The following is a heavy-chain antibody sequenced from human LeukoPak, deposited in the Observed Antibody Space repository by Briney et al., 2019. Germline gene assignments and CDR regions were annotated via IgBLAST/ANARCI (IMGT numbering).Heavy chain of an antibody. CDR2: IYHSGST. V-gene: IGHV4-38-2*02. D-gene: IGHD2-21*02. CDR3: ATIVVVTTTKNWFDP. CDR1: GYSISSNYY. Sequence: SETLSLTCTVSGYSISSNYYWGWIRQPPGKGLEWIGTIYHSGSTYYNPSLKSRVTISVDTSKNQFSLKLSSVTAADTAVYYCATIVVVTTTKNWFDPWGQGTLVTVSS. J-gene: IGHJ5*02.